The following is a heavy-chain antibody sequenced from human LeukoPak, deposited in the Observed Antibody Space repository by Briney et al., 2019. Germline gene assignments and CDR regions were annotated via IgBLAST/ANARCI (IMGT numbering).Heavy chain of an antibody. D-gene: IGHD3-22*01. V-gene: IGHV3-30*04. CDR1: GFTFSSYA. CDR2: ISYDGSNK. CDR3: ATDYYDSSGYYYNY. J-gene: IGHJ4*02. Sequence: GGSLRLSCAASGFTFSSYAMHWVRQAPGKGLEWVAVISYDGSNKYYADSVKGRFTISRDNSENTLYLQMNSLRAEDTAVYYCATDYYDSSGYYYNYWGQGTLVTVSS.